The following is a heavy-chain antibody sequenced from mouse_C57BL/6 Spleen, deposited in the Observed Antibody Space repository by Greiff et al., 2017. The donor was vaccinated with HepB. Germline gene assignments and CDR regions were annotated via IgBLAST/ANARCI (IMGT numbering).Heavy chain of an antibody. V-gene: IGHV1-62-2*01. CDR2: FYPGSGSI. CDR1: GYTVGVWG. J-gene: IGHJ4*01. CDR3: TRHEDCYYAMGF. Sequence: EGSGYTVGVWGREGVRGWPGQGLEWIGWFYPGSGSIKYNEKFKDKATLTADKSSSTVYMELNRLTSGDSAVFFCTRHEDCYYAMGFWGQDTSDTVS.